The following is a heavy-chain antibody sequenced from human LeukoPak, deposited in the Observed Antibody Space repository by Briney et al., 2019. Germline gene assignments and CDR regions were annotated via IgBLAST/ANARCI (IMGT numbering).Heavy chain of an antibody. V-gene: IGHV3-48*04. D-gene: IGHD3-16*02. CDR3: ARDPLDYVWGSYLSPPDY. CDR2: ISSSGSTI. Sequence: GGSLRLSCAASGFTFSSYSMNWVRQAPGKGLEWVSYISSSGSTIYYADSVKGRFTISRDNAKNSLYLQMNSLKAEDTAVYYCARDPLDYVWGSYLSPPDYWGQGTLVTVSS. CDR1: GFTFSSYS. J-gene: IGHJ4*02.